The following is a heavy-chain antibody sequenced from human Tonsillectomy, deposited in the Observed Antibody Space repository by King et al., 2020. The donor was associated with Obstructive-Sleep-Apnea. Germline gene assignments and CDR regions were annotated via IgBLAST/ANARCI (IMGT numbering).Heavy chain of an antibody. CDR1: EITVTSNY. V-gene: IGHV3-66*01. CDR3: GITQYTSGWYSDK. D-gene: IGHD6-19*01. CDR2: IYSGGDH. J-gene: IGHJ4*02. Sequence: VQLLESGGGLVQPGGSLRLSCAASEITVTSNYMTWVLQSPGKVLDWVSFIYSGGDHYYADPVKGRFTISKDNSKNTLYLQMNSLRAEDTAVYYCGITQYTSGWYSDKWGQGTLVTVSS.